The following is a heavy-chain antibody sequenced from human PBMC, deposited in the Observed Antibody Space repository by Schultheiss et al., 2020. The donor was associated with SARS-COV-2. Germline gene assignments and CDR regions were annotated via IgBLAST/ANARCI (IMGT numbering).Heavy chain of an antibody. Sequence: GGSLRLSCAASGFTFSSYAMSWVRQAPGKGLEWVSAISGSGGSTYYADSVKGRFTISRDNAKNSLYLQMNSLRDEDTAVYYCARHVRYQLLYLPLGRYGMDVWGQGTTVTVSS. CDR2: ISGSGGST. CDR1: GFTFSSYA. CDR3: ARHVRYQLLYLPLGRYGMDV. D-gene: IGHD2-2*02. J-gene: IGHJ6*02. V-gene: IGHV3-23*01.